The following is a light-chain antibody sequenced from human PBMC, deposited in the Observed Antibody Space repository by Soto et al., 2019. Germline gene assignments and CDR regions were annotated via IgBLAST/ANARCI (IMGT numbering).Light chain of an antibody. Sequence: SVLTQPPSVSAAPGQRVTISCSGSSSNIGGNSVSWYQQLPGTAPKLLIYDDDKRPSGIPDRFSGSKSGTSATLGITGLQTGDEADYYCGTWDSSLTEVVFGGGTKVTVL. J-gene: IGLJ2*01. CDR1: SSNIGGNS. CDR2: DDD. CDR3: GTWDSSLTEVV. V-gene: IGLV1-51*01.